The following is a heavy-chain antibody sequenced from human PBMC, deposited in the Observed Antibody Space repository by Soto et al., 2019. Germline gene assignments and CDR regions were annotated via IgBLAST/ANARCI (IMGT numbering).Heavy chain of an antibody. CDR3: ARHIETLSYDFWSGAPFDY. CDR2: IYPGDSDT. CDR1: GYSFTSYW. D-gene: IGHD3-3*01. Sequence: PGESLKISCKGSGYSFTSYWIGWVRQMPGKGLEWMGIIYPGDSDTRYSPSFQGQVTISADKSISTAYLQWSSLKASDTAMYYCARHIETLSYDFWSGAPFDYWGQGTLVTVSS. J-gene: IGHJ4*02. V-gene: IGHV5-51*01.